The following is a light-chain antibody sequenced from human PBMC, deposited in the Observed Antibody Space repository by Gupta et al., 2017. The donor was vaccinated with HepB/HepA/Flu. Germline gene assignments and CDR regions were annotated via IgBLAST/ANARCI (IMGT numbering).Light chain of an antibody. Sequence: EIVFTQSPGTLSLSPGERATLSCRASQSVSSSYLAWYQQKPGQAPRLLIYGASSRATGIPDRFSGSGCVTDFTLTISRLEPEDFAVYYCQQYCSSLFTFGPGTKVDIK. V-gene: IGKV3-20*01. J-gene: IGKJ3*01. CDR2: GAS. CDR3: QQYCSSLFT. CDR1: QSVSSSY.